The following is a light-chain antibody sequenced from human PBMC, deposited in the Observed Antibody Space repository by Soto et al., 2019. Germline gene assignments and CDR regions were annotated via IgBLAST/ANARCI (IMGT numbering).Light chain of an antibody. V-gene: IGKV3-15*01. J-gene: IGKJ1*01. CDR3: QQYNNCPWT. CDR1: QSISDT. CDR2: GAS. Sequence: EIVMTQSPATLSVSPGGRATLSCRASQSISDTLAWYQQKPGQAPRLLIYGASTRAPGFPARFSGSGSGTDFTLTINSPQSEDFAVYYCQQYNNCPWTVGQGTKV.